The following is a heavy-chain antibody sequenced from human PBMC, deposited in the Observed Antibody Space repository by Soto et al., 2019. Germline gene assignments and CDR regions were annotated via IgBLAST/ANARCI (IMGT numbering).Heavy chain of an antibody. V-gene: IGHV3-21*01. Sequence: VGSLTLAGAASGFTFRIYSMNWVRQAPGKGLEWVSSISSSSSYIYYADSVKGRFTISRDNAKNSLYLQMNSLRAEDTAVYYCARFKELYSGYDSSGEETGFDYWGQGTLVTVSS. CDR1: GFTFRIYS. D-gene: IGHD5-12*01. CDR3: ARFKELYSGYDSSGEETGFDY. J-gene: IGHJ4*02. CDR2: ISSSSSYI.